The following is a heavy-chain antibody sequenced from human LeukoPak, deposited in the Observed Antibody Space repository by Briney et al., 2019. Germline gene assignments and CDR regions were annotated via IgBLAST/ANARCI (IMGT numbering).Heavy chain of an antibody. CDR2: ISAYNGNT. D-gene: IGHD1-26*01. J-gene: IGHJ4*02. Sequence: ASVKVSCKASGYTFTSYGISWVRQAPGQGLEWMGWISAYNGNTNYAQKLQGRVTMTRDTSISTAYMELSRLRSDDTAVYYCARDLRGGSYSPPGGYWGQGTLVTVSS. CDR1: GYTFTSYG. CDR3: ARDLRGGSYSPPGGY. V-gene: IGHV1-18*01.